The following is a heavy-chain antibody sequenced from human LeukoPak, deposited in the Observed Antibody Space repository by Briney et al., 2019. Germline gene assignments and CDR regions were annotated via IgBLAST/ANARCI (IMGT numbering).Heavy chain of an antibody. CDR1: GGTFSSYT. CDR3: ASPIAVAGNAAFDI. V-gene: IGHV1-69*02. CDR2: IIPILGIA. D-gene: IGHD6-19*01. Sequence: SVKVSCKASGGTFSSYTISWVRQAPGQGLEWMGRIIPILGIANYAQKFQGRVTITADKSTSTAYMELSSLRSEDTAVYYCASPIAVAGNAAFDIWGQGTMVTVSS. J-gene: IGHJ3*02.